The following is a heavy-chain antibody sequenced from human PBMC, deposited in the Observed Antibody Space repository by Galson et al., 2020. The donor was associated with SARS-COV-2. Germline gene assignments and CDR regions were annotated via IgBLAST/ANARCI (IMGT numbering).Heavy chain of an antibody. CDR1: GGSISSSSYY. CDR2: IYYSGST. J-gene: IGHJ6*03. V-gene: IGHV4-39*01. Sequence: SETLSLTCTVSGGSISSSSYYWGWIRQPPGKGLEWIGSIYYSGSTYYNPSLKSRVTISVDTSKNQFSLKLSSVTAADTAVYYCARPRFLEWLSHYYMDVWGKGTTVTVSS. CDR3: ARPRFLEWLSHYYMDV. D-gene: IGHD3-3*01.